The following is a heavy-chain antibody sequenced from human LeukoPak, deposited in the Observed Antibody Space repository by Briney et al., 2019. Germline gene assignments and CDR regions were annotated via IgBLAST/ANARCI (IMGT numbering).Heavy chain of an antibody. Sequence: GGSLRLSCTASGFTFSSYGMHWVRQAPGRGLEWVAAIQYDGSIEYYADSVKGRFTISRDQSKNTLFLQVNSLRAEDTAVYYCATARFLEWFGWFDPWGQGTLVTVSS. D-gene: IGHD3-3*01. J-gene: IGHJ5*02. CDR3: ATARFLEWFGWFDP. CDR1: GFTFSSYG. CDR2: IQYDGSIE. V-gene: IGHV3-30*02.